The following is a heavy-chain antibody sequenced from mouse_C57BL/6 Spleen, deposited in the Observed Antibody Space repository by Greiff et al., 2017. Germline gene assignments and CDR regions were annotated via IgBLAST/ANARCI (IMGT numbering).Heavy chain of an antibody. CDR2: IYPGGGYT. Sequence: VQLVESGAELVRPGTSVKMSCKASGYTFTNYWIGWAKQRPGHGLEWIGDIYPGGGYTNYNEKFKGKATLTADKSSSTAYMQFSSLTSDDSAIYYCARAGDGDSPYYFDYWGQGTTLTVSS. D-gene: IGHD3-3*01. J-gene: IGHJ2*01. CDR1: GYTFTNYW. CDR3: ARAGDGDSPYYFDY. V-gene: IGHV1-63*01.